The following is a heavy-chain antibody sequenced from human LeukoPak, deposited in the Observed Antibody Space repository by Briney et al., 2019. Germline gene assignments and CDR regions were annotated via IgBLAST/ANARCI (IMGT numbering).Heavy chain of an antibody. CDR3: ARGHIGYCSGGSCYSPTDDAFDI. V-gene: IGHV4-34*01. J-gene: IGHJ3*02. CDR1: GGPFSGYY. Sequence: SETLSLTCAVYGGPFSGYYWSWIRQPLGKGLEWIGEINHSGSTNYNPSLKSRVTISVDTSKNQFSLKLSSVTAADTAVYYCARGHIGYCSGGSCYSPTDDAFDIWGQGTMVTVSS. CDR2: INHSGST. D-gene: IGHD2-15*01.